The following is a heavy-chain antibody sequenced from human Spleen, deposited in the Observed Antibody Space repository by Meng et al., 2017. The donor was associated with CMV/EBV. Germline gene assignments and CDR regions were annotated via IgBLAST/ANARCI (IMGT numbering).Heavy chain of an antibody. J-gene: IGHJ4*02. CDR2: ISNNGRT. CDR1: GDSISSYY. CDR3: ARDRSGFWSGSFDY. V-gene: IGHV4-59*01. D-gene: IGHD3-3*01. Sequence: SETLSLTCTVSGDSISSYYWNWIRQSPGKGLEWIGYISNNGRTNYNPSLKSRVTISVDTSKNHFSLKLTSVTAADTAVYYCARDRSGFWSGSFDYWGQGTLVTVSS.